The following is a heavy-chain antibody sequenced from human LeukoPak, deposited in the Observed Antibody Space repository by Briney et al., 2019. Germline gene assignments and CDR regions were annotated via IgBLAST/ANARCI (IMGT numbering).Heavy chain of an antibody. CDR3: VRGTGY. CDR2: ISSNGDNT. J-gene: IGHJ4*02. CDR1: GFTFSTYV. V-gene: IGHV3-64D*06. Sequence: GGSLRLSCSVSGFTFSTYVMHWVRQAPGKGLEYVSAISSNGDNTYYADSVKGRFTISRDNSKNTLYLQISSLRPDDTAVYFCVRGTGYWGQGTLVTVSS.